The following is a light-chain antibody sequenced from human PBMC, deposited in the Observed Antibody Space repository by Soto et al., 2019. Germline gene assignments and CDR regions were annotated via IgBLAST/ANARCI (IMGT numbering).Light chain of an antibody. CDR1: QSVSGY. J-gene: IGKJ3*01. V-gene: IGKV3-11*01. CDR2: DGS. CDR3: QQRSNWLIS. Sequence: EIVLTQSPATLSLSPGERATLSCRASQSVSGYLAWYQQKPGQAPRLLIYDGSHRAAGIPSRFSGSGSGTDFTLTISGLEPEDFAVYYCQQRSNWLISVGPVTKVDSK.